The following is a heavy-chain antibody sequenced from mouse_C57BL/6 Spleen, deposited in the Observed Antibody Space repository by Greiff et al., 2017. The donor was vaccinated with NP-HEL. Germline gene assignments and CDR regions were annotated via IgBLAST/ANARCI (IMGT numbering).Heavy chain of an antibody. D-gene: IGHD1-1*01. CDR3: ARLGITTVVAYYAMDY. CDR1: GFTFSSYG. Sequence: EVKLQESGGDLVKPGGSLKLSCAASGFTFSSYGMSWVRQTPDKRLEWVATISSGGSYTYYPDSVKGRFTISRDNAKNTLYLQMSSLKSEDTAMYYCARLGITTVVAYYAMDYWGQGTSVTVSS. J-gene: IGHJ4*01. CDR2: ISSGGSYT. V-gene: IGHV5-6*01.